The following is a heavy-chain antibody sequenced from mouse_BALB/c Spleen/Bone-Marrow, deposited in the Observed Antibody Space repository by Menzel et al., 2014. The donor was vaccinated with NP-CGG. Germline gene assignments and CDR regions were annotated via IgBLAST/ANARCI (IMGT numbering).Heavy chain of an antibody. D-gene: IGHD1-1*01. J-gene: IGHJ1*01. CDR3: TRFGSTYDWYFDV. V-gene: IGHV1-5*01. CDR2: IYPGNSDT. Sequence: EVKLMESGTVLARPGASVKMSCKASGYSFTIYWMHWVKQRPGQGLEWIGAIYPGNSDTSYNQKFKGKAKLTAVTSASTAYMELSSLTSEDSAVYYCTRFGSTYDWYFDVWGAGTTVTVSS. CDR1: GYSFTIYW.